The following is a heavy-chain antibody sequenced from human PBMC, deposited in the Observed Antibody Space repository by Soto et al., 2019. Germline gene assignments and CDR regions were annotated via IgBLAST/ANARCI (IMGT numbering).Heavy chain of an antibody. V-gene: IGHV3-30-3*01. CDR2: TSDDGSNE. CDR3: VRDDFTVDPLFDF. Sequence: QVHLVESGGGVVQPGGPLGLSCAASGFIFSRYAIHWVRQAPGKGLEWVALTSDDGSNEYYADSVKGRFSISRDNPKNTVSLQMNSLTGEDTAVYFCVRDDFTVDPLFDFWGQGTLVTVSS. J-gene: IGHJ4*02. CDR1: GFIFSRYA. D-gene: IGHD4-17*01.